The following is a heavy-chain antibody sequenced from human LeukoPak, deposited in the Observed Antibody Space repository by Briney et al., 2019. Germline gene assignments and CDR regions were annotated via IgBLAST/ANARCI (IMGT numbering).Heavy chain of an antibody. V-gene: IGHV3-30*18. CDR1: GFTFSSYG. CDR2: ISYDGSTK. J-gene: IGHJ4*02. CDR3: AKRSGDSSGWYALGY. D-gene: IGHD6-19*01. Sequence: PGRSLRLSCAASGFTFSSYGMHWVRQAPGKGLEWGAVISYDGSTKYYADSVKGRFTISRDNSKNTLYLQMNSLRGEDTAVYYCAKRSGDSSGWYALGYWGQGTLVTVSS.